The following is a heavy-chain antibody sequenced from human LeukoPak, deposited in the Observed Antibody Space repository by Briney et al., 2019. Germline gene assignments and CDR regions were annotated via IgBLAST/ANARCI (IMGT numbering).Heavy chain of an antibody. Sequence: SVKVSCKASGGTFSSYAISWVRQAPGQGLEWMGRIIPILGIANYAQKFQGRVTITADKSTSTAYMELSSLRSEDTAVYYCARGLHYYGSGSYFDTWGQGTMVTVSS. J-gene: IGHJ3*02. D-gene: IGHD3-10*01. CDR1: GGTFSSYA. CDR3: ARGLHYYGSGSYFDT. V-gene: IGHV1-69*04. CDR2: IIPILGIA.